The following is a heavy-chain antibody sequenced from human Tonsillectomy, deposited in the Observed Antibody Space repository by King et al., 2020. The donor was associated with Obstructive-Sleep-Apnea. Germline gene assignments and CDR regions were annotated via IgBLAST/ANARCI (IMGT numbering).Heavy chain of an antibody. Sequence: LQLQESGPGLVKPSQTLSLTCTVSGGSLSSGSYYWTWIRQHPRKGLEWIGYIAHSGNSHYNPSLKSRVSISGDTSKNQFSLKLSSVTAADTAVYYCVRDNSSGWYHFFDYWGQGIVVAVSS. CDR2: IAHSGNS. V-gene: IGHV4-31*03. D-gene: IGHD6-19*01. CDR3: VRDNSSGWYHFFDY. J-gene: IGHJ4*02. CDR1: GGSLSSGSYY.